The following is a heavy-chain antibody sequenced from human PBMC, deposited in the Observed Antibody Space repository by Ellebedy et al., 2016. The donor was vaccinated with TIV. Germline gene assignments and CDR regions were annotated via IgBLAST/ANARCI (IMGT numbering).Heavy chain of an antibody. D-gene: IGHD6-13*01. CDR3: AKSLIAATDALTPRFDY. V-gene: IGHV3-21*01. Sequence: GESLKISCAASGFTFSRYSMNWVRQAPGKGLEWVSSISSSSSYIYYADSVKGRFTISRDDAKNSLYLQMNSLRAEDTAVYYCAKSLIAATDALTPRFDYWGQGTLVTVSS. J-gene: IGHJ4*02. CDR2: ISSSSSYI. CDR1: GFTFSRYS.